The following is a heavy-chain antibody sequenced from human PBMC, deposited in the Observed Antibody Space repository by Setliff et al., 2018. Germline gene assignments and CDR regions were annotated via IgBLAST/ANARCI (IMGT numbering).Heavy chain of an antibody. CDR3: ARDDTAMVSGFDY. J-gene: IGHJ4*02. CDR1: GGSISSYY. D-gene: IGHD5-18*01. Sequence: PSETLSLTCTVSGGSISSYYWSWIRQPPGKGLEWIGYIYTSGSTNYHPSLKSRVTISVDTSKNQFSLKLSSVTAADPAVYYCARDDTAMVSGFDYWGQGTLVTVSS. V-gene: IGHV4-4*08. CDR2: IYTSGST.